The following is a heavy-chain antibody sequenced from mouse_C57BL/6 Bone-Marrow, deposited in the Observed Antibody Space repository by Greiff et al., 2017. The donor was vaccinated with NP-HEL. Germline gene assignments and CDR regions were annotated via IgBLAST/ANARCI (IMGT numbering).Heavy chain of an antibody. V-gene: IGHV1-50*01. J-gene: IGHJ1*03. CDR3: ARSLNYGSSYRYFDV. Sequence: QVQLQQPGAELVKPGASVKLSCKASGYTFTSYWMQWVKQRPGQGLEWIGEIDPSDSYTNYNQKFTGKATLTVDTSSSTAYMQLSSLTSEDSAVYYCARSLNYGSSYRYFDVWGTGTTVTVSS. CDR1: GYTFTSYW. D-gene: IGHD1-1*01. CDR2: IDPSDSYT.